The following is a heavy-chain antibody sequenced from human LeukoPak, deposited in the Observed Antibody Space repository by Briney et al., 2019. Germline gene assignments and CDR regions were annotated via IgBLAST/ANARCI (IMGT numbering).Heavy chain of an antibody. CDR3: AVGWVTMVRGVMDV. CDR2: ISAYNGNT. Sequence: ASVKVSCKASGYTLTSYVISWVRQAPGQGLEWMGWISAYNGNTNYAQKLQGRVTMTTDTSTSTAYMELRSLRSDDTAVYYCAVGWVTMVRGVMDVWGQGTTVTVSS. J-gene: IGHJ6*02. CDR1: GYTLTSYV. V-gene: IGHV1-18*01. D-gene: IGHD3-10*01.